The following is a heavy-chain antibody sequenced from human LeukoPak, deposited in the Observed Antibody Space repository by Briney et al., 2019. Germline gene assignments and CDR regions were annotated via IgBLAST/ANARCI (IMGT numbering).Heavy chain of an antibody. V-gene: IGHV4-39*01. J-gene: IGHJ5*02. CDR2: IYYSGAT. D-gene: IGHD3-9*01. Sequence: SETLSLTCTVSGGSITDRGYYWGWTRQTPWKGLEWIGTIYYSGATYYNPSLRSRFAVSVNTSKNQFSLDVKSVTATDTAVYFCAGQGRNYDILGGEKNDFDPWGQGTLVTVSS. CDR1: GGSITDRGYY. CDR3: AGQGRNYDILGGEKNDFDP.